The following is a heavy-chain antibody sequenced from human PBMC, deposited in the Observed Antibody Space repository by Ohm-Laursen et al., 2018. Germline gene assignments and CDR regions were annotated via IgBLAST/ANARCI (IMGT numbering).Heavy chain of an antibody. Sequence: SLRLSCAASGFTFDDYAMNWVRQSPGKGLEWVSGISWNSGSIGYADSVKGRFTISRDNSKNTLYLQMNSLRAEDTAVYYCARVLSAAARHSHYYYYGMDVWGQGTTVTVSS. J-gene: IGHJ6*02. CDR3: ARVLSAAARHSHYYYYGMDV. V-gene: IGHV3-9*01. D-gene: IGHD6-6*01. CDR1: GFTFDDYA. CDR2: ISWNSGSI.